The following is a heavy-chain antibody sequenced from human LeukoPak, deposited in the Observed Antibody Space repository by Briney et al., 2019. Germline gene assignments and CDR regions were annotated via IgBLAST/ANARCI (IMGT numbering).Heavy chain of an antibody. V-gene: IGHV4-59*01. D-gene: IGHD3-22*01. CDR1: GGSISSYY. J-gene: IGHJ3*02. CDR2: IYYSGST. CDR3: ATMSYYYDSSGDKAMAFDI. Sequence: ASETLSPTCTVSGGSISSYYWSWIRQPPGKGLEWIGYIYYSGSTNYNPSLKSRVTISVDTSKNQFSLKLSSVTAADTAVYYCATMSYYYDSSGDKAMAFDIWGQGTMVTVSS.